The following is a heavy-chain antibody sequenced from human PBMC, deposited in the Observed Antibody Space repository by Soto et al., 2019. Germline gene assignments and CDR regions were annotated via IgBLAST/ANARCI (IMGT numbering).Heavy chain of an antibody. CDR3: ARGGAFYCSGGSCYSWFDP. D-gene: IGHD2-15*01. Sequence: QVQLVQSGAEVKKPGASVKVSCKASGYTFTGYYMHWVRQAPGQGLEWMGWINPNSGGTNYAQKFQGWVTLTRDTSISTAYMELSRLRSDDTAVYYSARGGAFYCSGGSCYSWFDPWGQGTLVTVSS. CDR1: GYTFTGYY. J-gene: IGHJ5*02. CDR2: INPNSGGT. V-gene: IGHV1-2*04.